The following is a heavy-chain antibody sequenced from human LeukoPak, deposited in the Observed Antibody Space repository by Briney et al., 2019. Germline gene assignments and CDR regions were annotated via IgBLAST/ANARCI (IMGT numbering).Heavy chain of an antibody. D-gene: IGHD3-9*01. V-gene: IGHV3-33*06. CDR3: AKDLLRYFDGYGESAFDY. CDR1: TFTFSSYG. Sequence: PGGSLRLSCAASTFTFSSYGMHWVRQAPGKGLEWVAVIWHDGSDKYYADSVKGRFTISRDNPKNTLYLQMNSLRAEDTAVYYCAKDLLRYFDGYGESAFDYWGQGTLVTVSS. J-gene: IGHJ4*02. CDR2: IWHDGSDK.